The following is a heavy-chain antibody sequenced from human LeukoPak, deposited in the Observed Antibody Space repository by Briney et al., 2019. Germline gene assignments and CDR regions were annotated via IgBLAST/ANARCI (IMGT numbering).Heavy chain of an antibody. Sequence: GGSLRLSCAASGFTFSSYAMSWVRQAPGKGLEWVSAISGSGGSTYYADSVKGRFTISRDNSKNTPYLQMNSLRAEDTAVYYCAKRLRFRDAFDIWGQGIMVTVSS. CDR1: GFTFSSYA. D-gene: IGHD3-10*01. CDR2: ISGSGGST. CDR3: AKRLRFRDAFDI. J-gene: IGHJ3*02. V-gene: IGHV3-23*01.